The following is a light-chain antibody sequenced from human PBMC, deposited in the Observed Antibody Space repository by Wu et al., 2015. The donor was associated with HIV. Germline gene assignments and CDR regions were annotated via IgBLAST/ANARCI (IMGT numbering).Light chain of an antibody. J-gene: IGKJ2*01. CDR1: QSISTW. CDR3: QQYNSYLYN. CDR2: EAS. Sequence: IRMTQSPSSLSASTGDRVTITCRASQSISTWLAWYQQKPGKAPKLLIYEASSLETGVPPRFSGSGSGTEFTLTITSLQPDDFATYYCQQYNSYLYNFGQGTRLXIK. V-gene: IGKV1-5*03.